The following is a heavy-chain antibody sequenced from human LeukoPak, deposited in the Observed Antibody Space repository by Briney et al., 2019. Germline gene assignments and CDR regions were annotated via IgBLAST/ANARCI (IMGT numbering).Heavy chain of an antibody. CDR3: ARVLRYLVDY. J-gene: IGHJ4*02. Sequence: KSSETLSLTCAVYGGSFSGYYWSWIRQPPGKGLEWIGEINHSGSTNYNPSLKGRVTISVDTSKNQFSLKLSSVTAADTAVYYCARVLRYLVDYWGQGTLVAVSS. D-gene: IGHD1-14*01. CDR1: GGSFSGYY. V-gene: IGHV4-34*01. CDR2: INHSGST.